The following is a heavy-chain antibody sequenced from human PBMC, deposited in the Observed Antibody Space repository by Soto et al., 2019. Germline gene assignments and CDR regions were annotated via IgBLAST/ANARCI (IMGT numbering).Heavy chain of an antibody. CDR3: ASEGAITTWSFDY. CDR1: GFTFDSCG. J-gene: IGHJ4*02. CDR2: VSPHAANT. Sequence: PGGSLRLSCVASGFTFDSCGMNWVRQAPGKGLEWVAGVSPHAANTYYADSVRGRFIISRDDSRKTVSLDMNSLRGEDSAVYYCASEGAITTWSFDYWGQGTVVTVSS. V-gene: IGHV3-23*01. D-gene: IGHD1-26*01.